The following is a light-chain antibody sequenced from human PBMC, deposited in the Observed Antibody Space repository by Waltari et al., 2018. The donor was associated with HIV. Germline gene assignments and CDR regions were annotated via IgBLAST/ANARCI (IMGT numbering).Light chain of an antibody. J-gene: IGLJ1*01. Sequence: QSALTQPASVSGSPGQSITISCTGTSSDVGSYNLVSWYQQHPGKVPQLMIYEGTKRPSGVSNRFSDSKSGNTASLTISGLQAEDEADYYCCSYAGTSTYVFGTGTKVTVL. CDR3: CSYAGTSTYV. V-gene: IGLV2-23*01. CDR1: SSDVGSYNL. CDR2: EGT.